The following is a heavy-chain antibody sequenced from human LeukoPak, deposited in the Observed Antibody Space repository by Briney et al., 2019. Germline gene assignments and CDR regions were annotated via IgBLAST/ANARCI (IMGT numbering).Heavy chain of an antibody. V-gene: IGHV3-23*01. J-gene: IGHJ3*02. D-gene: IGHD6-13*01. CDR1: GFTFSSYA. CDR3: AKLSYSSSWNLDAFDI. Sequence: PGGSLRLSCAASGFTFSSYAMSWVRQAPGKGLEWVSAISGSGGSTYYADSVKGRFTISRDNSKNTLYLQMNSLRAEDTAVYYCAKLSYSSSWNLDAFDIWGQGTMVTVSS. CDR2: ISGSGGST.